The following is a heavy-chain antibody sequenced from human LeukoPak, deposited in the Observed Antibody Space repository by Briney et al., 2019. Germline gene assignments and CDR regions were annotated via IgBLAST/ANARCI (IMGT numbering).Heavy chain of an antibody. V-gene: IGHV3-30*03. J-gene: IGHJ3*02. D-gene: IGHD2-15*01. CDR3: AIFILGYCSGGSCYRDAFDAFDI. Sequence: QSGGSLRLSCAASGFTFSSYGMHWVRQAPGKGLEWVAVISYETSNKYYGDSVKGRFTISRDNSKNTLYLQMNSLRAEDTAVYYCAIFILGYCSGGSCYRDAFDAFDIWGQGTMVTVSS. CDR1: GFTFSSYG. CDR2: ISYETSNK.